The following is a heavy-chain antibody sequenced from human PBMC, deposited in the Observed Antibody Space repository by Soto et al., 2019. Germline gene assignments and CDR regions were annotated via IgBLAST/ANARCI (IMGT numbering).Heavy chain of an antibody. Sequence: QVQLQQWGAGLLKPSETLSLTCAVYGGSFSSYYWSWIRQPPGKGLEWIGEINHSGSTNYNPSLKSRVTISVDTSKNQFSLKLSSVTAADTAVYYCAVLRRTGPYYFDYWGQGTLVTVSS. CDR1: GGSFSSYY. D-gene: IGHD2-2*01. CDR3: AVLRRTGPYYFDY. J-gene: IGHJ4*02. CDR2: INHSGST. V-gene: IGHV4-34*01.